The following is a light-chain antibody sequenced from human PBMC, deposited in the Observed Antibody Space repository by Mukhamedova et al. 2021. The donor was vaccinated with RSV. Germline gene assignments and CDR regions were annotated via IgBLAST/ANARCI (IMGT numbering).Light chain of an antibody. CDR2: QDT. J-gene: IGLJ2*01. CDR1: GIKY. Sequence: GIKYTCWYQQRPGQSPVLVMYQDTNRPSGIPERFSGSNSGNTATLTISGTQTMDEADYYCQAWDSSTGWVFGGGTKLTVL. CDR3: QAWDSSTGWV. V-gene: IGLV3-1*01.